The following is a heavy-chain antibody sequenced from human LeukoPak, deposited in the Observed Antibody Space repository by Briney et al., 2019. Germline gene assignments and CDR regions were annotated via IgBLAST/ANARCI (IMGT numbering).Heavy chain of an antibody. J-gene: IGHJ5*02. CDR3: ARDPDPNEFRGGGNSLRPHNWFDL. CDR1: GGTFSSYA. Sequence: SVKVSCKASGGTFSSYAISWVRQAPGQGLEWMGGIIPIFGTANYTQKFQGRVTITADESTSTAYMELSSLRSEDTAVYYCARDPDPNEFRGGGNSLRPHNWFDLWGQGTLVTVSS. CDR2: IIPIFGTA. D-gene: IGHD4-23*01. V-gene: IGHV1-69*13.